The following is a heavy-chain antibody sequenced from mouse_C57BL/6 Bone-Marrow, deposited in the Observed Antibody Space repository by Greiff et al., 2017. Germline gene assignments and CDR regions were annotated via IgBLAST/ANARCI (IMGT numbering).Heavy chain of an antibody. CDR2: IYPGSGST. Sequence: QVQLQQPGAELVKPGASVKMSCKASGYTFTSYWITWVKQRPGQGLEWIGDIYPGSGSTNYNEKFKSKATLTVDTSSSTAYMQLSSLTSEDSAVYYCARGGLGTRALFDYWGQGTTLTVSS. CDR1: GYTFTSYW. V-gene: IGHV1-55*01. CDR3: ARGGLGTRALFDY. J-gene: IGHJ2*01. D-gene: IGHD3-3*01.